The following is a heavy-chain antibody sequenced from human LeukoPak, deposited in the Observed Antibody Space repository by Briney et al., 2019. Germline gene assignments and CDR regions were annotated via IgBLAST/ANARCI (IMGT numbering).Heavy chain of an antibody. Sequence: ASVKVSCKASGYTFTSYYMHWVRQAPGQGLEWMGIINPSGGSTSYAQKFQGRVTMTRDTSTSTVYMELSSLRAEDTAVYYCASSGALLWPRFDPWGQGTLVTVSS. J-gene: IGHJ5*02. CDR1: GYTFTSYY. D-gene: IGHD3-10*01. CDR2: INPSGGST. V-gene: IGHV1-46*01. CDR3: ASSGALLWPRFDP.